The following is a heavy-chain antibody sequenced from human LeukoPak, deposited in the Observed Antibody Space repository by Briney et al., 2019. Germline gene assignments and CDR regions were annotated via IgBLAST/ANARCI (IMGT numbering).Heavy chain of an antibody. CDR2: INPNSGGT. Sequence: ASVKVSCKASGYTFTGYYMHLVRQAPGQGLEWMGWINPNSGGTNYAQKFQGRVTMTRDTSISTAYMELSRLRSDDTAVYYCARQGYDSSGYVDYWGQGTLVTVSS. CDR1: GYTFTGYY. CDR3: ARQGYDSSGYVDY. D-gene: IGHD3-22*01. J-gene: IGHJ4*02. V-gene: IGHV1-2*02.